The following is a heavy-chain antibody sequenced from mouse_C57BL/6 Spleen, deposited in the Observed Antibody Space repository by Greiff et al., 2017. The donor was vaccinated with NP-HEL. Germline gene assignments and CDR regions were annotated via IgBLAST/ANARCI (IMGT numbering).Heavy chain of an antibody. Sequence: QVQLKESGAELMKPGASVKLSCKATGYTFTGYWIEWVKQRPGHGLEWIGEILPGSGSTNYNEKFKGKATFTADTSSNTAYMQLSSLTTEDSAIYYCARWTLYYYGSSYGFDYWGQGTTLTVSS. CDR2: ILPGSGST. V-gene: IGHV1-9*01. J-gene: IGHJ2*01. CDR3: ARWTLYYYGSSYGFDY. D-gene: IGHD1-1*01. CDR1: GYTFTGYW.